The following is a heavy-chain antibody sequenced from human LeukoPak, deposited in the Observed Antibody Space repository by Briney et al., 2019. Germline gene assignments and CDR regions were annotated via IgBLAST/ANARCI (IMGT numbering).Heavy chain of an antibody. D-gene: IGHD6-19*01. J-gene: IGHJ4*02. Sequence: ASVKVSCKASGYTFTDYFIHWVRQAPGQGLEWMGWITPKSGGTNYAQKFQGRVTITRDPSISTAYMELSSLRSDDTAVYFCARDKGPVAGTGAGSCDHWGQGPRLPVSS. CDR3: ARDKGPVAGTGAGSCDH. CDR2: ITPKSGGT. CDR1: GYTFTDYF. V-gene: IGHV1-2*02.